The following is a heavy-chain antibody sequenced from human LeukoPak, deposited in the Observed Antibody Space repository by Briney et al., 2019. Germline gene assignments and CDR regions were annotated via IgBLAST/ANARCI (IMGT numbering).Heavy chain of an antibody. Sequence: PGGSLRLSCAASGFTFSSYAKSWVRQAPGKGLEWVSAISGSGGSTYYADSVKGRFTISRDNSKNTLYMQMNSLRAEDTAVYYCAKGNDFWSVGSPPDNWGQGTLVTVSS. CDR1: GFTFSSYA. V-gene: IGHV3-23*01. J-gene: IGHJ4*02. CDR2: ISGSGGST. CDR3: AKGNDFWSVGSPPDN. D-gene: IGHD3-3*01.